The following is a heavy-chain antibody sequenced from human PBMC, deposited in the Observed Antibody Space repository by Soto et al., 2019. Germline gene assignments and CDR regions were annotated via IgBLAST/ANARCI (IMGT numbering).Heavy chain of an antibody. D-gene: IGHD3-22*01. CDR2: ISGSGGST. J-gene: IGHJ4*02. CDR1: GFTFSSYA. V-gene: IGHV3-23*01. Sequence: GGSLRLSCAASGFTFSSYAMSWVRQAPGKGLEWVSAISGSGGSTYYADSVKGRFTISRDNSKNTLYLQMNSLRAEDTAVYYCAEGSVWRYYDSSGYYPFDYWGQGTLVTVSS. CDR3: AEGSVWRYYDSSGYYPFDY.